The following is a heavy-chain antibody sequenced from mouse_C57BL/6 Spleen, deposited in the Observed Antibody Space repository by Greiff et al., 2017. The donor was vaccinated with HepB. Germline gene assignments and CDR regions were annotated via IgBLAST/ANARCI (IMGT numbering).Heavy chain of an antibody. CDR1: GYTFTDYN. CDR3: ARGGAMDY. V-gene: IGHV1-18*01. Sequence: EVQLQQSGPELVKPGASVKIPCKASGYTFTDYNMEWVKQSHGKSLEWIGDINPNNGGTIYNQKFKGKATLTVDKSSSTAYMELRSLTSEDTAVYYCARGGAMDYWGQGTSVTVSS. J-gene: IGHJ4*01. CDR2: INPNNGGT.